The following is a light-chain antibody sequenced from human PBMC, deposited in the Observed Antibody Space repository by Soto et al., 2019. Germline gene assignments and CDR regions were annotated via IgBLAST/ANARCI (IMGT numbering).Light chain of an antibody. CDR2: DAS. Sequence: DIQMTQSPSTLSASVGDRVTITCRASQSISSWLAWYQQKPGKAPKLLIYDASNLQSGVPSRFSGSGSGTQFTLSISSLQPDDFATYSCQQYNTYSYTFGQGTKLEIK. J-gene: IGKJ2*01. V-gene: IGKV1-5*01. CDR1: QSISSW. CDR3: QQYNTYSYT.